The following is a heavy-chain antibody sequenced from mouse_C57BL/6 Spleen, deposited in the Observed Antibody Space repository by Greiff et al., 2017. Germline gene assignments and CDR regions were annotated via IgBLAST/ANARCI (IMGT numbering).Heavy chain of an antibody. V-gene: IGHV14-4*01. CDR1: GFNIKDDY. CDR3: TTAGTSGFAY. J-gene: IGHJ3*01. D-gene: IGHD4-1*01. Sequence: VQLKEPGAELVRPGASVKLSCTASGFNIKDDYMHWVKQRPEQGLEWIGWIDPENGDTEYASKFQGKATITADTSSTTAYLQLSSLTSEDSAVYYCTTAGTSGFAYWGQGTLVTVSA. CDR2: IDPENGDT.